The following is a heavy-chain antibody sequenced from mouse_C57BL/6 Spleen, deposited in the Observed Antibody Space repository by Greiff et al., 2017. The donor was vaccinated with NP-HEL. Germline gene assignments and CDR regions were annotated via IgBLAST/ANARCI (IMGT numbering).Heavy chain of an antibody. CDR3: ARGDYGSSAMDY. Sequence: EVQLVESGPVLVKPGASVKMSCKASGYTFTDYSMNWVKQSHGKSLEWIGVINPYNGGTSYNQKFKGTATLTVDKSSSTAYMELNSLTSEDSAVYYCARGDYGSSAMDYWGQGTSVTVSS. CDR2: INPYNGGT. CDR1: GYTFTDYS. J-gene: IGHJ4*01. V-gene: IGHV1-19*01. D-gene: IGHD1-1*01.